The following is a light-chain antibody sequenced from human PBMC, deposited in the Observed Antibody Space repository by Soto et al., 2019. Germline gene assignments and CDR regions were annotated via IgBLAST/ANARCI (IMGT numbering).Light chain of an antibody. J-gene: IGKJ1*01. CDR2: DAS. V-gene: IGKV1-5*01. Sequence: DIQMTQSPSTLSASVGDRVTITCRASQSISSWLAWYQQKPGKAPKLLIYDASSLESGVPSRFSGIGAGTEFTLTISRLQPDDFANYYCQQYNSYSWTFGQGTKMEIK. CDR3: QQYNSYSWT. CDR1: QSISSW.